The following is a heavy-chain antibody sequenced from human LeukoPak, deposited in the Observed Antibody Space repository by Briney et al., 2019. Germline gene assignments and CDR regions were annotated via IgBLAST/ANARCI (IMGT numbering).Heavy chain of an antibody. CDR2: INHSGST. J-gene: IGHJ6*03. CDR3: ARTGSGGLDYYMDV. D-gene: IGHD2-8*02. CDR1: GGSISSYY. V-gene: IGHV4-34*01. Sequence: PSETLSLTCTVSGGSISSYYWSWIRQPPGKGLEWIGEINHSGSTNYNPSLKSRVTISVDTSKNQFSLKLSSVTAADTAVHYCARTGSGGLDYYMDVWGKGTTVTVSS.